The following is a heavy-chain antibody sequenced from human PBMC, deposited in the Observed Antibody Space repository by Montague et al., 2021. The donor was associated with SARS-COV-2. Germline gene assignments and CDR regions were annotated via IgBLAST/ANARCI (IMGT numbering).Heavy chain of an antibody. V-gene: IGHV4-59*01. D-gene: IGHD3-3*01. CDR3: ASQVPDFWSGIDY. CDR1: GGSIRSYY. J-gene: IGHJ4*02. Sequence: SETLSLTCTVSGGSIRSYYWSWIRQPPGKGLERIGYIYYSGSTNYNPSLKSRVTISVDTSKNQFSLKLSSVTAADMAVYYCASQVPDFWSGIDYWGQGTLVTVSS. CDR2: IYYSGST.